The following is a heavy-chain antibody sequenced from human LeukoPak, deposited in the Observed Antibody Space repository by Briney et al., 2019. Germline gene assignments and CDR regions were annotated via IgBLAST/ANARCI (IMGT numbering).Heavy chain of an antibody. CDR2: ISSSSSYI. V-gene: IGHV3-21*01. J-gene: IGHJ4*02. CDR1: GFTFSSYG. D-gene: IGHD3-3*01. Sequence: PGRSLRLSCAASGFTFSSYGMHWVRQAPGKGLEWVSSISSSSSYIYYADSVKGRFTISRDNAKNSLYLQMNSLRAEDTAVYYCAYGDFWSGFDYWGQGTLVTVSS. CDR3: AYGDFWSGFDY.